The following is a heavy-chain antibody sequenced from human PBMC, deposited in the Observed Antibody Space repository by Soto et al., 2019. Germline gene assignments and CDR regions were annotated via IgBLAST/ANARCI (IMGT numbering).Heavy chain of an antibody. CDR1: GGTFSSYT. Sequence: SVKVSCKASGGTFSSYTISWVRQAPGQGLEWMGRIIPILGIANYAQKFQGRVTITADKSTSTAYMELSSLRSEDTAVYYCASYRLVDIVVVPAAHPFEYWGQGTLVTVSS. J-gene: IGHJ4*02. CDR2: IIPILGIA. CDR3: ASYRLVDIVVVPAAHPFEY. V-gene: IGHV1-69*02. D-gene: IGHD2-2*03.